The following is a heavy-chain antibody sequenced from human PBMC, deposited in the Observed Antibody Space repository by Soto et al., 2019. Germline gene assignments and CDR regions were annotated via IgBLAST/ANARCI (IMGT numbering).Heavy chain of an antibody. V-gene: IGHV3-23*01. CDR3: GRARYLLVDQPLYFEY. CDR1: GFTFKKYA. D-gene: IGHD2-15*01. CDR2: ISFSGTIT. J-gene: IGHJ4*02. Sequence: EVQLLESGGGLVRPGGSLRLSCAASGFTFKKYAMGWIRQAPGKGLEWISVISFSGTITLYADSAKGRFTISRDFSNNTLSLQMSSLRADDTAVYYCGRARYLLVDQPLYFEYWGQGTLVTVSS.